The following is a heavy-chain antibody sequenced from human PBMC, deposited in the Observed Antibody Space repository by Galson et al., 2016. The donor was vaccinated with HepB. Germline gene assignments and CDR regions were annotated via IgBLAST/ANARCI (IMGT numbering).Heavy chain of an antibody. CDR1: GGSIRGSHW. V-gene: IGHV4-4*02. Sequence: SETLSLTCAVSGGSIRGSHWWSWVRQAPGKGLEWIGDINHSGETNYNPSLKSRVTLSIDRSKNLFFLRLTSVTAADVAVYYCARLKVDDVGLYFIALDVWGQGTTVIVSS. CDR3: ARLKVDDVGLYFIALDV. CDR2: INHSGET. D-gene: IGHD2-21*01. J-gene: IGHJ6*02.